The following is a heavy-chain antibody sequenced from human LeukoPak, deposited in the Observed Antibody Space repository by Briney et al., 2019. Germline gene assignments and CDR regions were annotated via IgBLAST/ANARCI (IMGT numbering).Heavy chain of an antibody. CDR2: INPNSGGT. D-gene: IGHD3-10*01. J-gene: IGHJ6*04. CDR1: GYTFTGYY. Sequence: ASVKVSCKASGYTFTGYYMHWVRQAPGQGLEWMGWINPNSGGTNYAQKFQGWVTMTRDTSISTAYMELSRLRSDDTAVYYCARVGQRVGDLSQKSYGMDVGGKGTTVTVS. V-gene: IGHV1-2*04. CDR3: ARVGQRVGDLSQKSYGMDV.